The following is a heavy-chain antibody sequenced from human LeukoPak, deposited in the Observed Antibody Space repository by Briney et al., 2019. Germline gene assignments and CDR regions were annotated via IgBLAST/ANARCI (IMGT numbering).Heavy chain of an antibody. V-gene: IGHV3-30*03. Sequence: GGSLRLSCAASGFNFGTYSMNWVRQAPGKGLEWVAVISYDGSNKYYADSVKGRFTISRDNSKNTLYLQMNSLRAEDTAVYYCARDGEWLLYHYYFDYWGQGTLVTVSS. J-gene: IGHJ4*02. CDR1: GFNFGTYS. D-gene: IGHD3-3*01. CDR3: ARDGEWLLYHYYFDY. CDR2: ISYDGSNK.